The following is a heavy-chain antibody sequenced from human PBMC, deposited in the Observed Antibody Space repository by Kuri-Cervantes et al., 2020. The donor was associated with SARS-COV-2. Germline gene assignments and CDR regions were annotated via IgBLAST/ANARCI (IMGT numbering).Heavy chain of an antibody. CDR1: GFTLRRYW. V-gene: IGHV3-7*01. CDR2: IKQDGSEK. D-gene: IGHD2-15*01. J-gene: IGHJ4*02. CDR3: AGDCSGGSCHFDH. Sequence: GESLKISCAASGFTLRRYWMSWLRQAPGNGLEWVATIKQDGSEKYYVDPVKSRFTISRDNAKNSLYLQMNRLRAEDTAVYYCAGDCSGGSCHFDHWGQGTLVTVSS.